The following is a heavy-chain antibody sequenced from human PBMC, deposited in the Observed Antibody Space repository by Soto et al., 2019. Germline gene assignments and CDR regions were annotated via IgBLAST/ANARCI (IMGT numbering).Heavy chain of an antibody. CDR2: INHSGFT. CDR1: GGSFSGYY. D-gene: IGHD2-2*01. CDR3: ASGDAGEGSSSSCDSFRWFDP. Sequence: QVQLQQWGAGLLKPSETLSLTCAVYGGSFSGYYWSWIRQPPGKGLEWIGEINHSGFTNHNPSLKSRLSISVDTSKHQFSLQLGAVTAADTAVYYCASGDAGEGSSSSCDSFRWFDPWGQGTLVTVSS. J-gene: IGHJ5*02. V-gene: IGHV4-34*01.